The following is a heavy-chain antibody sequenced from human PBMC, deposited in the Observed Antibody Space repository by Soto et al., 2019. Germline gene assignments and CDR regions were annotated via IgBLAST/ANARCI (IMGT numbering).Heavy chain of an antibody. CDR1: GFSFNKYA. J-gene: IGHJ4*02. Sequence: GSLRLSGTASGFSFNKYAMSWVRQAPGKGLEWVSAITDSGAASHYADSVKGRFTVSRDNSKNTLYLQMNSLRADDTAVYYCARDLSVVFDYWGQGTLVTVSS. CDR3: ARDLSVVFDY. CDR2: ITDSGAAS. D-gene: IGHD2-15*01. V-gene: IGHV3-23*01.